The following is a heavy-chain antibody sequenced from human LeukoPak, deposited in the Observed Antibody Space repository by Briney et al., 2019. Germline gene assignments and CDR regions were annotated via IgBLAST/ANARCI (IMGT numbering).Heavy chain of an antibody. CDR1: GYSISSGKY. J-gene: IGHJ4*02. CDR2: IYESGST. Sequence: SETLSLTCSVSGYSISSGKYWAWIRQTPGKGLEWMGSIYESGSTYYPPSLKSRVTMSVDTSKNQFSLSLTSVTAADTAVYFCARGPGISGDHIYPDYWGQGIQVTV. D-gene: IGHD2-21*01. CDR3: ARGPGISGDHIYPDY. V-gene: IGHV4-38-2*02.